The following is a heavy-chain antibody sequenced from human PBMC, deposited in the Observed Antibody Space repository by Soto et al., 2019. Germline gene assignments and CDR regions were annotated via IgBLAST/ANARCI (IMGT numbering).Heavy chain of an antibody. D-gene: IGHD6-13*01. CDR3: ARRHSSSWYGLDY. CDR1: GYSINRGYY. Sequence: ASETLSLTCAVSGYSINRGYYWGWIRQPPGKGLEWIGSIYHSGSTYYNPSLKSRVTISVDTSKNQFSLKLSSVTAADTAMYYCARRHSSSWYGLDYWGQGTLVTVSS. CDR2: IYHSGST. J-gene: IGHJ4*02. V-gene: IGHV4-38-2*01.